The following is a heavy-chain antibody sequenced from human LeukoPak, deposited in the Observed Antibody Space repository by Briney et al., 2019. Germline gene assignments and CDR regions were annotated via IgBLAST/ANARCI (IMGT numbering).Heavy chain of an antibody. Sequence: PGGSLRLSCAASGFTFSSYAMSWVRQAPGKGLEWVSAISGSGGSTYYADSVKGRFTISRDNSKNTLYLQMNSLRAEDTAVYYCEKQIVPAAPGPQTQSFDYGGQEPLVPVSS. D-gene: IGHD2-2*01. J-gene: IGHJ4*02. CDR1: GFTFSSYA. CDR2: ISGSGGST. V-gene: IGHV3-23*01. CDR3: EKQIVPAAPGPQTQSFDY.